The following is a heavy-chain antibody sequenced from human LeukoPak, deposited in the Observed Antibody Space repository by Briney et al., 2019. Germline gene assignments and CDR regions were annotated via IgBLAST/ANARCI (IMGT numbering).Heavy chain of an antibody. D-gene: IGHD3-22*01. CDR3: ARLYHHRGVYYHEDC. J-gene: IGHJ4*02. Sequence: PGGSLRLSCAASGFSISSYWMSWVRQAPGKGPEWVANIKQDGSEKYYVDSLKGRFTISRDNAKNSLYLQMNSLRAEDTAVYYCARLYHHRGVYYHEDCWGQGTLVTVSS. CDR2: IKQDGSEK. V-gene: IGHV3-7*01. CDR1: GFSISSYW.